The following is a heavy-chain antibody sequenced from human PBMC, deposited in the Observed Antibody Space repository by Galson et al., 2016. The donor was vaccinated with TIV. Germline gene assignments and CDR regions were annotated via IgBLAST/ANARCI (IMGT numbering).Heavy chain of an antibody. D-gene: IGHD3-3*01. CDR1: GFAFSIFA. Sequence: SLRLSCAASGFAFSIFATNWVRQAPGKGLEWVSVISGSGDSTHYADSVKGRFTISRDNSKSTLYLQMNSLRVEDTAVYYCAKDRLLFLEWSFPNDMDVWGQGTTVTVSS. J-gene: IGHJ6*02. CDR2: ISGSGDST. V-gene: IGHV3-23*01. CDR3: AKDRLLFLEWSFPNDMDV.